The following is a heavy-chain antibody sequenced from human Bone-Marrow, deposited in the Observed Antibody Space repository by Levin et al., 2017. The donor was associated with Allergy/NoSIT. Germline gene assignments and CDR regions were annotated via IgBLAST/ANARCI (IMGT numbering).Heavy chain of an antibody. CDR1: GYTFTAYY. CDR2: VNPNNGGT. CDR3: ASVHQLYCTKNACGTFDY. D-gene: IGHD2-8*01. J-gene: IGHJ4*02. Sequence: ASVKVSCKTSGYTFTAYYLQWVRQAPGQGLEWVGRVNPNNGGTDYAQRFQGRITMTRDTSISTAYLELSRLRSDDTAVYYCASVHQLYCTKNACGTFDYWGQGTLVTVSS. V-gene: IGHV1-2*06.